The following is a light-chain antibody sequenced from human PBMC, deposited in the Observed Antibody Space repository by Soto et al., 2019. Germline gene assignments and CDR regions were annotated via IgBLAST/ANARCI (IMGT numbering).Light chain of an antibody. CDR3: CSYAGSSTFV. CDR2: EGS. CDR1: SSDVGGYNY. J-gene: IGLJ1*01. Sequence: QSVLTQPASVSGSPGQSITISCPGTSSDVGGYNYVSWYQQHPGKAPKLMIYEGSKRPSGVSNRFSGSKSGNTASLTISGLQAEDEADYYCCSYAGSSTFVFGTGTKVTVL. V-gene: IGLV2-23*03.